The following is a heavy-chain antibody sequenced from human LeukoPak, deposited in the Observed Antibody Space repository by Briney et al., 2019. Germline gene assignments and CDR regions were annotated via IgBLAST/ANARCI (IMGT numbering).Heavy chain of an antibody. V-gene: IGHV3-23*01. J-gene: IGHJ5*02. CDR1: GFTFSSYA. CDR2: ISGSGGRT. D-gene: IGHD4-17*01. CDR3: AKDPGYGDPFSWFDP. Sequence: GGSLRLSCAASGFTFSSYAMSWVRQAPGKGLEWVSAISGSGGRTYYADSVKGRFAISRDNSKNSLYLQMNSLRAEDTAVYYCAKDPGYGDPFSWFDPWGQGTLVTVSS.